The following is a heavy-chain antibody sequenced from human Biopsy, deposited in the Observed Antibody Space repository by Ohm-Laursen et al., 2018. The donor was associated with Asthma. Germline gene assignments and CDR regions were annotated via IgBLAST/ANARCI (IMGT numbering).Heavy chain of an antibody. D-gene: IGHD3-22*01. J-gene: IGHJ3*01. Sequence: GQTLSLTCAASGFTFSSYGMHWVRQAPGKGLEWVSAISGSGGSTYYADSVKGRFTISRDNSKNTLYLQMNSLRAEDTAVYYCVKDTLEDRGGYYTFDVWGQGTMVTVSS. CDR1: GFTFSSYG. CDR2: ISGSGGST. CDR3: VKDTLEDRGGYYTFDV. V-gene: IGHV3-23*01.